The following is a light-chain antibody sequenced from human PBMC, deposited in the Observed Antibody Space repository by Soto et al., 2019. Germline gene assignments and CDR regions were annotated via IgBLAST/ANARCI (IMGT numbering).Light chain of an antibody. J-gene: IGKJ5*01. V-gene: IGKV3-20*01. CDR3: QQYGTSEII. CDR1: QIINDN. Sequence: EIVMTQSPAALSVSPGERATLFCWASQIINDNVAWYQQKPGQAPRLLIFGASSRATGIPDRFSGSGSGTDFTLTISRLETEDFAVFYCQQYGTSEIIFGQGTRLEIK. CDR2: GAS.